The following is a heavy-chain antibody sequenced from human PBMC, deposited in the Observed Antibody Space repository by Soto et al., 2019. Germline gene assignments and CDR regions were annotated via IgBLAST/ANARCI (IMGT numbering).Heavy chain of an antibody. CDR1: GFTFSNYW. CDR3: ARDLGRTSAGYYYCYAMDV. CDR2: IKGDGSEK. V-gene: IGHV3-7*01. J-gene: IGHJ6*02. Sequence: EVQLVESGGGLVQPGGSLRLSCAASGFTFSNYWMNWVRQVPGKGLEWVANIKGDGSEKYFVDSVKGRFTISRDNAKNSLYLQMNSLRAEDTATYYCARDLGRTSAGYYYCYAMDVWGQGTTVTVSS.